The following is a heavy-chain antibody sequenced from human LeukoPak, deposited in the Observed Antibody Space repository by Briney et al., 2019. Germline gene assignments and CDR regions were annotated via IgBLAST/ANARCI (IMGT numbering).Heavy chain of an antibody. CDR3: ARVDYGDYGFDY. V-gene: IGHV3-66*01. D-gene: IGHD4-17*01. CDR1: GFTVSSNY. J-gene: IGHJ4*02. Sequence: GGSLRLSCAASGFTVSSNYMSWVRQAPGKGLEWVSVIYSGGSTYYADSMKGRFIISRDNSKNTLYLQMNSLRAEDTAVYYCARVDYGDYGFDYWGQGTLVTVSS. CDR2: IYSGGST.